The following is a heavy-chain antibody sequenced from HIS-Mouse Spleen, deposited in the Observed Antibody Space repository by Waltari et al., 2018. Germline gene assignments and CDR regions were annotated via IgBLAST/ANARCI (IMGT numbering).Heavy chain of an antibody. D-gene: IGHD6-13*01. CDR2: MSSSSSYI. V-gene: IGHV3-21*04. Sequence: EVQLVESGGGLVKPGGSLRLSCAASGFTFSSYSMNWVRQAPGKGVDCVSSMSSSSSYIYYADSVKGRFTISRDNAKNSLYLQMNSLRAEDTAVYYCAREIPYSSSWYDWYFDLWGRGTLVTVSS. CDR3: AREIPYSSSWYDWYFDL. CDR1: GFTFSSYS. J-gene: IGHJ2*01.